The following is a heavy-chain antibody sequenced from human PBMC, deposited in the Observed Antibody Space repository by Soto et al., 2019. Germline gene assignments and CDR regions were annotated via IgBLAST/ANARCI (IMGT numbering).Heavy chain of an antibody. CDR2: ISAYNGNT. Sequence: QVQLVQSGAEVKKPGASVKVSCKASGYTFTSYGISWVRRAPGQGLECMGCISAYNGNTNYAQKLRGTVTMTTEPSTSTAYMELRSLRSDDTAVYYCARASGSSYWFDPWGQGTLVTVSS. D-gene: IGHD1-26*01. CDR1: GYTFTSYG. J-gene: IGHJ5*02. CDR3: ARASGSSYWFDP. V-gene: IGHV1-18*01.